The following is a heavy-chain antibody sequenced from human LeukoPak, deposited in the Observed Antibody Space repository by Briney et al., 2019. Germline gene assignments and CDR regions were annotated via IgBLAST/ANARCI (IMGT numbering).Heavy chain of an antibody. D-gene: IGHD6-13*01. CDR1: GFTVTSNF. CDR2: IHSGGAT. J-gene: IGHJ4*02. CDR3: ARVHGYSSSPYYFDH. V-gene: IGHV3-66*01. Sequence: PGGSLRLSCAASGFTVTSNFMSWVRQAPGKGLEWVSVIHSGGATYYADSVKGRFTISRDISKNALYLQMNSLRGDDTAVYYCARVHGYSSSPYYFDHWGQGTLVTVSS.